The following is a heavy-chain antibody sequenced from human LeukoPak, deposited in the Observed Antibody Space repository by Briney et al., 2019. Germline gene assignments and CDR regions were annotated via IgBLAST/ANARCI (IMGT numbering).Heavy chain of an antibody. Sequence: ASVKVSCKASGYTFTGYYIHWVRQAPGQGLGWMGWISLNSGGADYAQSFQGRVTMTRDTSVRTAYMELNRLTSDDTAVYYCATGLQYGLWGVPYFYYMHAWGKGTTVVVSS. D-gene: IGHD3-10*01. CDR1: GYTFTGYY. J-gene: IGHJ6*03. CDR3: ATGLQYGLWGVPYFYYMHA. V-gene: IGHV1-2*02. CDR2: ISLNSGGA.